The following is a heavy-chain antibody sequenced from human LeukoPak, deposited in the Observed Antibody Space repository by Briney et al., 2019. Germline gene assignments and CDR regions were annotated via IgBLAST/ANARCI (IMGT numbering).Heavy chain of an antibody. D-gene: IGHD3-16*01. CDR1: GITFRNYA. CDR3: ANEGVY. CDR2: ISGTGSNT. Sequence: GGSLRLSCVVSGITFRNYAMSWVRQAPGKGLEWVSSISGTGSNTYYADSVKGRFTISRDNSKNTLYLQMNSLRAEDTAVYYCANEGVYWGQGTLVTVSS. J-gene: IGHJ4*02. V-gene: IGHV3-23*01.